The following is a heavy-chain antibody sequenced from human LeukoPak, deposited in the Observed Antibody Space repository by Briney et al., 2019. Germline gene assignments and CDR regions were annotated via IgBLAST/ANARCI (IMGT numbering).Heavy chain of an antibody. CDR2: IIPIFGTA. V-gene: IGHV1-69*13. D-gene: IGHD4-11*01. J-gene: IGHJ6*02. CDR3: ARDRGTRDYSNYYYGMDV. Sequence: SMKVSCKASGGTFSSYAISWVRQAPGQGLEWMGGIIPIFGTANYAQKFQGRVTITADESTSTAYMELSSLRSEDTAVYYCARDRGTRDYSNYYYGMDVWGQGTTVTVSS. CDR1: GGTFSSYA.